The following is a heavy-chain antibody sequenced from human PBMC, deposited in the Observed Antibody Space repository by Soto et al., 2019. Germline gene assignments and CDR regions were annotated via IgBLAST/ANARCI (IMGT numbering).Heavy chain of an antibody. V-gene: IGHV3-23*01. CDR1: GFTFSSYA. CDR3: AKVPTSYGSGRPDDY. J-gene: IGHJ4*02. CDR2: ISGSGGST. D-gene: IGHD3-10*01. Sequence: GGSLRLSCAASGFTFSSYAMSWVRQAPGKGLEWVSAISGSGGSTYYADSVKGRFTISRDNSKNTLYLQMNSLRAEDTAVYYCAKVPTSYGSGRPDDYWGQGTLVTVSS.